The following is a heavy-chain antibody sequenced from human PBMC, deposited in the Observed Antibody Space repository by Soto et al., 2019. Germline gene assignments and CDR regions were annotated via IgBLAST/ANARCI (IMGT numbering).Heavy chain of an antibody. CDR1: GYTFTGYY. Sequence: SVKVSCKASGYTFTGYYMHWVRQAPGQGLERMGGIIPIFGTANYAQKFKGRVTITADKSTSTAYMELISLRSEDTAMYYCARGWYYYDSSGYAFDYWGQGTQVTVSS. D-gene: IGHD3-22*01. CDR3: ARGWYYYDSSGYAFDY. V-gene: IGHV1-69*06. CDR2: IIPIFGTA. J-gene: IGHJ4*02.